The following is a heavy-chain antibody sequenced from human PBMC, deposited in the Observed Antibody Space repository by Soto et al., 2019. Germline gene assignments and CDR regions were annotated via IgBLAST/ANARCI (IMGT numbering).Heavy chain of an antibody. D-gene: IGHD2-21*01. CDR3: ARALLHTLVVPDFDY. CDR1: GYTFMNYG. J-gene: IGHJ4*02. CDR2: IDRYNGLT. V-gene: IGHV1-18*01. Sequence: QVQLVQSGGEVKKPGASLKVSCNASGYTFMNYGLTWVRQAPGQGLEWMGWIDRYNGLTHYARKLQGRLMLTAETATNTGYMELRNLRSDDTAVYFCARALLHTLVVPDFDYWGQGTLATVSS.